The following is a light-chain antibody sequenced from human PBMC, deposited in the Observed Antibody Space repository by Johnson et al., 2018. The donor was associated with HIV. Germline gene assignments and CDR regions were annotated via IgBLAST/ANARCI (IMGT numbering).Light chain of an antibody. CDR1: SSNIGNNY. CDR2: ENN. Sequence: SVLTQPPSVSAAPGQTVTISCSGSSSNIGNNYVSWYQQLPGTAPKLLIYENNRRPSGIPDRFTGSKSGTSATLAITGLQNGDEADYYCGTWDSSLSAGGVFGTGTKVTVL. J-gene: IGLJ1*01. CDR3: GTWDSSLSAGGV. V-gene: IGLV1-51*02.